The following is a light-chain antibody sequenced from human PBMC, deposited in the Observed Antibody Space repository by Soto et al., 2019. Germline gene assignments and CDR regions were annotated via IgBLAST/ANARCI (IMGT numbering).Light chain of an antibody. Sequence: EIVFTQSPGTLSLSPGERATLSCRASQSVSSNYLAWYQQKPGQAPRVLIYGTSIRASGVPERFSGGGSGTDVTLTITRLEPEDFAVDYCQQYGSSLFTFGHGTKVDFK. CDR1: QSVSSNY. V-gene: IGKV3-20*01. J-gene: IGKJ3*01. CDR3: QQYGSSLFT. CDR2: GTS.